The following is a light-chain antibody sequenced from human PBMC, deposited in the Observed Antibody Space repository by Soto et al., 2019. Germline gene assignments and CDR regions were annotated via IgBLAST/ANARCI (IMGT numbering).Light chain of an antibody. CDR3: SSYTNSDTWV. V-gene: IGLV2-14*03. J-gene: IGLJ3*02. Sequence: QSVLTQPASVSGSLGQSITISCTGTSSDIGGYDRVSWYQQHPRKAPKLIIYDVSFRPSGISIRFSGSKSGNTASLTISGLQAEDEGDYYCSSYTNSDTWVFGGGTQLTVL. CDR2: DVS. CDR1: SSDIGGYDR.